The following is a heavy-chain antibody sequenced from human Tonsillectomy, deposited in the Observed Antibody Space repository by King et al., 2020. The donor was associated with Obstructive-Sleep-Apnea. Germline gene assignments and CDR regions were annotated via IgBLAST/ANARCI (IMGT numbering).Heavy chain of an antibody. CDR3: ARGGVSAPLYYFDY. CDR2: IYYSGST. D-gene: IGHD2-21*01. Sequence: QLQESGPGLVKPSETLALTCTVSGGSISSYYWSGIRQPPGKGLEWIGYIYYSGSTNYNPSLKSRVTISVDTTKNQFSLKLSSVTAADTAVYYCARGGVSAPLYYFDYWGQGTLVTVSS. CDR1: GGSISSYY. J-gene: IGHJ4*02. V-gene: IGHV4-59*01.